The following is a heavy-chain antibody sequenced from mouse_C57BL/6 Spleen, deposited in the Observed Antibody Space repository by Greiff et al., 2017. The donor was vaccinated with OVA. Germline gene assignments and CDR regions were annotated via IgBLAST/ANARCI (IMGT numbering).Heavy chain of an antibody. Sequence: QVQLQQSGAELVKPGASVKISCKASGYAFSSYWMNWVKQRPGKGLEWIGQIYPGDGDTNYNGKFKGKATLTADKSSSTAYMQLSSLTSEDSAVYFCARKAKTGSIFDYWGQGTTLTVSS. V-gene: IGHV1-80*01. D-gene: IGHD4-1*01. J-gene: IGHJ2*01. CDR2: IYPGDGDT. CDR1: GYAFSSYW. CDR3: ARKAKTGSIFDY.